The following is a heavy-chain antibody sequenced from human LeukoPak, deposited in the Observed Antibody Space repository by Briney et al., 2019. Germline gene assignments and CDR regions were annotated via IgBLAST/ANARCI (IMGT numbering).Heavy chain of an antibody. D-gene: IGHD1-26*01. J-gene: IGHJ6*03. V-gene: IGHV4-39*01. CDR2: IYYSGST. CDR1: GGSISSSSYY. CDR3: ARQYRDYYYYYYMDV. Sequence: SETLSLTCTVSGGSISSSSYYWGWIRQPPGKGLEWIGSIYYSGSTYYNPSLKSRVTISVDTSKNQFSLKLSSVTAADTAVYYCARQYRDYYYYYYMDVWGKGTTVTVSS.